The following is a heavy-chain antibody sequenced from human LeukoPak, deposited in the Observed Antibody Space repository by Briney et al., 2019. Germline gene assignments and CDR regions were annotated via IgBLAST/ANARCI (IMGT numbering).Heavy chain of an antibody. CDR3: ARHLATVTASRQYYYYGMDV. J-gene: IGHJ6*02. D-gene: IGHD4-17*01. CDR1: GFSFTFTKNW. V-gene: IGHV5-51*01. CDR2: IYPVDSDI. Sequence: HGESLKISCKASGFSFTFTKNWIGWVRQVPGKGLEWMGTIYPVDSDIRYNPSFQGQVTISVDKSISTTYLQWSSLKASDTAIYYCARHLATVTASRQYYYYGMDVWGQGTTVTVSS.